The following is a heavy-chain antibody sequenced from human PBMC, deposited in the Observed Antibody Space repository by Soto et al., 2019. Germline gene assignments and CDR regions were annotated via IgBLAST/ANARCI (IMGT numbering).Heavy chain of an antibody. CDR1: GYTFTNYW. CDR3: ARQQVVVGYYYYGMDA. V-gene: IGHV5-10-1*01. Sequence: PGESLKISCQGSGYTFTNYWISWVRQMPGKGLEWMGRIDPSDSYTNYSPSFQGHVTISVDKSISTAYLQWSSLKASDTAMYYCARQQVVVGYYYYGMDAWGPGTTVTVSS. D-gene: IGHD6-13*01. J-gene: IGHJ6*02. CDR2: IDPSDSYT.